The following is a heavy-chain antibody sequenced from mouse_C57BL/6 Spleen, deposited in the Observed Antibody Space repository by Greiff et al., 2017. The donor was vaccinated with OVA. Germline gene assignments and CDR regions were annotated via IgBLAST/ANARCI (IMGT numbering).Heavy chain of an antibody. Sequence: VQLQQSGAELVKPGASVKLSCTASGFNIKDYYMHWVKQRTEQGLEWIGRIDPEDGENKYAPKFQGKVTITADTSSNTAYLQLISLTSEDTAVYYCARGDGTSLDYWGQGTTLTVSS. CDR3: ARGDGTSLDY. J-gene: IGHJ2*01. D-gene: IGHD1-1*01. CDR1: GFNIKDYY. V-gene: IGHV14-2*01. CDR2: IDPEDGEN.